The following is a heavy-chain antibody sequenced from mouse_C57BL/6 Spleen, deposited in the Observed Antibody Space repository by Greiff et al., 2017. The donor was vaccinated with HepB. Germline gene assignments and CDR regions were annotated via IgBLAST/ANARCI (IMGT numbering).Heavy chain of an antibody. CDR2: IYPGDGDT. J-gene: IGHJ3*01. Sequence: VQLQQSGPELVKPGASVKISCKASGYAFSSSWMNWVKQRPGKGLEWIGRIYPGDGDTNYNGKFKGKATLTADKSSSTAYMQLSSLTSEDSAVYFCASGAAQNAYWGQGTLVTVSA. D-gene: IGHD3-2*02. CDR3: ASGAAQNAY. CDR1: GYAFSSSW. V-gene: IGHV1-82*01.